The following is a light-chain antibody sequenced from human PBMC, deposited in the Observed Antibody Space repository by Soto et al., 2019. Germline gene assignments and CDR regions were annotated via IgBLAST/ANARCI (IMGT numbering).Light chain of an antibody. CDR1: QSVGSNY. Sequence: EIALTQSQGTLSLSPGERATLTCRASQSVGSNYLAWYQQKPGQAPRLLIYAASSRATGIPDRFSGSGSGTDFTLTISRLEPEDFAVFYCQHYGSSRGTFGHGTKVEI. J-gene: IGKJ1*01. CDR2: AAS. CDR3: QHYGSSRGT. V-gene: IGKV3-20*01.